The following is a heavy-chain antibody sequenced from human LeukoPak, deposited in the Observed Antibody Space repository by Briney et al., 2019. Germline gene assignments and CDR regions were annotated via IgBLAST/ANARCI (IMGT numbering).Heavy chain of an antibody. CDR2: IYYSGST. V-gene: IGHV4-59*08. J-gene: IGHJ2*01. CDR3: ARGYDGSGYYYRNWYFDL. CDR1: GGSISSYY. D-gene: IGHD3-22*01. Sequence: RPSETLSLTCTVSGGSISSYYWSWIRQPPGKGLEWIGYIYYSGSTNYNPSLKSRVTISVDTSKNQFSLKLSSVTAADTAVYYCARGYDGSGYYYRNWYFDLWGRGTLVTVSS.